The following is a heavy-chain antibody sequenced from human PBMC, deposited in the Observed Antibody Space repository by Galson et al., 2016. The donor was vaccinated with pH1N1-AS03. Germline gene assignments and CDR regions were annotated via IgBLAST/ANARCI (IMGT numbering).Heavy chain of an antibody. J-gene: IGHJ4*02. CDR2: ISAYSGDT. V-gene: IGHV1-18*04. D-gene: IGHD4-17*01. Sequence: SVKVSCKASGYSFPTYSFNWVRQAPGQGLEWLGWISAYSGDTHYAWKFQGRVTLTTDTSTSTACMELRSLTSDDTAVYYCARAHYNADYVPDFWGQGTLVTVSS. CDR3: ARAHYNADYVPDF. CDR1: GYSFPTYS.